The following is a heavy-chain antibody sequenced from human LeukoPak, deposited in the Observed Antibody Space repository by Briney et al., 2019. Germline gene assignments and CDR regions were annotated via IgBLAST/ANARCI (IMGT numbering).Heavy chain of an antibody. CDR1: GGSISSYY. CDR2: IYYSGST. J-gene: IGHJ6*03. CDR3: ASSIYDAYYYYYMDV. Sequence: KPSETLSLTCTVSGGSISSYYWSWIRQPPGKGLEWIGYIYYSGSTNYNPSLKSRVTISVDTSKNQFSLKLSSVTAADTAVYYCASSIYDAYYYYYMDVWGKGTTVTISS. V-gene: IGHV4-59*01. D-gene: IGHD3-3*01.